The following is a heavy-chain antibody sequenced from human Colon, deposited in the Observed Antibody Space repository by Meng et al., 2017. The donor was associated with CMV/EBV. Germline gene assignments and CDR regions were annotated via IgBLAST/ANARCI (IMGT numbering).Heavy chain of an antibody. CDR3: ARGWGCSRTECPSWFGP. Sequence: GESLKISCSGSGFTFSEYSLSWVRQAPGKGLEWVSSISTDSTYIYYGDSLKGRFTVSRDNSKNTLYLHMDDVRGEDTAVYYCARGWGCSRTECPSWFGPWGQGTLVTVSS. J-gene: IGHJ5*02. CDR2: ISTDSTYI. CDR1: GFTFSEYS. V-gene: IGHV3-21*04. D-gene: IGHD2-2*01.